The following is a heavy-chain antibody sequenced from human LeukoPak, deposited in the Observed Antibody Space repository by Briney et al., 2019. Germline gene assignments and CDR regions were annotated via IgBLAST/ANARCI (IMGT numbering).Heavy chain of an antibody. CDR3: ASEKTNIRPGPYSGTNY. CDR2: ISYDGSNK. V-gene: IGHV3-30*04. Sequence: GRSLRLSCAAYGFTFSSYAMHWVRQAPGKGLEWVAVISYDGSNKYYADSVKGRFTISRDNSKNTLYLQRNRLRAKYTAVYYFASEKTNIRPGPYSGTNYWGQGTLVTVSS. CDR1: GFTFSSYA. D-gene: IGHD5-12*01. J-gene: IGHJ4*02.